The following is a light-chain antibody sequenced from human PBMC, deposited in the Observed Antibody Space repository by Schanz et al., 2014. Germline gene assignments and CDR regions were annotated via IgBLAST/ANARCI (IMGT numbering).Light chain of an antibody. Sequence: QSALTQPPSASGSPGQSVTISCTGTSSDVGGYKYVSWYQQHPGKAPKLMIYEVSKRPSGVPDRFSASKSGNTASLTVSGLQADDEADYYCPSSAGSNQVVLGGGTKLTVL. CDR1: SSDVGGYKY. J-gene: IGLJ2*01. CDR2: EVS. V-gene: IGLV2-8*01. CDR3: PSSAGSNQVV.